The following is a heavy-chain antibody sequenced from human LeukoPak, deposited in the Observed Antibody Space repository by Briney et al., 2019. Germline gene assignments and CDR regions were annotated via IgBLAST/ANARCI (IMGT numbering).Heavy chain of an antibody. CDR2: VNADGGNT. V-gene: IGHV3-23*01. D-gene: IGHD3-10*01. J-gene: IGHJ4*02. CDR3: AKDSRWFGESVY. Sequence: SGGSLRLSCAASGFTFDNYRMSWVRQAPGKGLEWVSTVNADGGNTYYADSVKGRFTISRDNSKNTLYLQMNSLRAEDTAVYYCAKDSRWFGESVYWGQGTLVTVSS. CDR1: GFTFDNYR.